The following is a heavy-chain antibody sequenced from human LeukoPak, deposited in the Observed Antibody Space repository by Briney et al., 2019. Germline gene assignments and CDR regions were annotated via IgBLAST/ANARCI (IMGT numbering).Heavy chain of an antibody. D-gene: IGHD6-13*01. J-gene: IGHJ4*02. CDR3: ARDHSSSWYGSWLY. CDR1: GFSFSTYW. Sequence: PGGSLRLSCAASGFSFSTYWMGWVRQAPGKGLEWVANIKQDGSEKYYVDSVKGRFTISRDNAKNSLYLQMNSLRAEDTAVYYCARDHSSSWYGSWLYWGQGTLVTVSS. V-gene: IGHV3-7*04. CDR2: IKQDGSEK.